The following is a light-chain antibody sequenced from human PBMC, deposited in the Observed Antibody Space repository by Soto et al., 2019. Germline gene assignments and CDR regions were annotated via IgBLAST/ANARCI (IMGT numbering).Light chain of an antibody. CDR1: QSFRGL. Sequence: EVVLTQSPLTPSLAHGDTATLPSRDSQSFRGLLAWYQQKPGQTPLLLISDAYNRATGIPPRFSGSGSGTDFTLTSSSLEPEDSAVYYCQQRHVRAITFGQGTRLDIK. V-gene: IGKV3-11*01. J-gene: IGKJ5*01. CDR3: QQRHVRAIT. CDR2: DAY.